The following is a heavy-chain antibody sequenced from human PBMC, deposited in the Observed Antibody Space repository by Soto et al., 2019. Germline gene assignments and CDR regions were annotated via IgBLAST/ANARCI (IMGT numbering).Heavy chain of an antibody. CDR1: GFTFSSYG. J-gene: IGHJ4*02. Sequence: GGSLRLSCAASGFTFSSYGMHWVRQAPGKGLEWVAVIWYDGSNKYYADSVKGRFTISRDNSKNTLYLQMNSLRAEDTAVYYCARDSQGYSSGWGFGGNYYFDYWGQGTLVTVSS. CDR3: ARDSQGYSSGWGFGGNYYFDY. CDR2: IWYDGSNK. V-gene: IGHV3-33*01. D-gene: IGHD6-19*01.